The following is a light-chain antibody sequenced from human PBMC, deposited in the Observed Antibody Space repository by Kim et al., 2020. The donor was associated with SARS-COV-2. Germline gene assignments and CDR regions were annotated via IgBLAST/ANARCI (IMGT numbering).Light chain of an antibody. J-gene: IGKJ4*01. CDR3: QHYRNLPLT. Sequence: ASVGDRVTITCQASQDIPNFLNWYQMKPGKAPKLLIFDATYLETGVPTRFSGSGSGTDFSFTITSLQPEDIATYYCQHYRNLPLTFGGGTQVEIK. CDR2: DAT. CDR1: QDIPNF. V-gene: IGKV1-33*01.